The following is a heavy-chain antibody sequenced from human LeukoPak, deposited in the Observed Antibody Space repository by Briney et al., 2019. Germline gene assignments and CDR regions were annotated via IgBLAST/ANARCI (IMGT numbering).Heavy chain of an antibody. Sequence: GASVKVSCKASGYTFTSYGISWVRQAPGQGLEWMGWISAYNGNTNYAQKLQGRVTMTTDTSTSTAYMELSSLRSEDTAVYYCAAGGGSGSYLYYYYGMDVWGQGTTVTVSS. CDR2: ISAYNGNT. V-gene: IGHV1-18*01. CDR3: AAGGGSGSYLYYYYGMDV. CDR1: GYTFTSYG. D-gene: IGHD3-10*01. J-gene: IGHJ6*02.